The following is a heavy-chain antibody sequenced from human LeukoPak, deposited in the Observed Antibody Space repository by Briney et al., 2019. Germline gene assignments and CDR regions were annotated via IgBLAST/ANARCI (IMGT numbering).Heavy chain of an antibody. V-gene: IGHV4-39*01. Sequence: SETLSLICTVSGGSISSSSYYWGWIRQPPGKGLEWIGSIYYSGSTYYNPSLKSRVTISVDTSKNQFSLKLSSVTAADTAVYYCARQLASSWLGSYYYYGMDVWGQGTTVTVSS. CDR1: GGSISSSSYY. J-gene: IGHJ6*02. CDR2: IYYSGST. CDR3: ARQLASSWLGSYYYYGMDV. D-gene: IGHD6-13*01.